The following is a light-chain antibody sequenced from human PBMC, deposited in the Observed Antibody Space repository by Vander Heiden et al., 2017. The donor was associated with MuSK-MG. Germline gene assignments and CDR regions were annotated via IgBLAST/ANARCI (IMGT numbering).Light chain of an antibody. J-gene: IGKJ1*01. CDR1: QNIDNY. CDR3: QQTDITPWT. V-gene: IGKV1-39*01. CDR2: AAS. Sequence: DIQMTQSPSSLSASVGDRVTITCRASQNIDNYLNWYQHIPGKAPHLLIYAASTLQSGVPSRFSGNGPGTDFTLTISRLQPEDFAIYYCQQTDITPWTFGRGTKVEIK.